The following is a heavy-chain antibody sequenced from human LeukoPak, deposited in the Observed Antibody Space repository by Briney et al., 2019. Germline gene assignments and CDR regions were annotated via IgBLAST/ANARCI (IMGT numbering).Heavy chain of an antibody. CDR2: IYPGDSDT. V-gene: IGHV5-51*01. D-gene: IGHD6-13*01. Sequence: GESLKISCKGSGYGFTSYWIGWVRQMPGKGLERMGIIYPGDSDTRYSPSFQGQVTISADKSISTAYLQWSSLKASDTAMYYCARRGIAAAGIGLNYFDYWGQGTLVTVSS. J-gene: IGHJ4*02. CDR1: GYGFTSYW. CDR3: ARRGIAAAGIGLNYFDY.